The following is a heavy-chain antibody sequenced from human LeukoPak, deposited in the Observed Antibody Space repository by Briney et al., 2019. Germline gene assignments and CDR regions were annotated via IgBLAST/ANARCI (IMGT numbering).Heavy chain of an antibody. V-gene: IGHV4-59*08. D-gene: IGHD2-21*01. CDR2: IYYSGST. Sequence: SETLSLTCTVSGGSRNSYYWSWIRQPPGKGLEWIGYIYYSGSTNYNPSLKSRVTISVDTSKNQFSLKLSSVTAADTAVYYCARHPHMARDWFDPWGQGTLVTVSS. CDR1: GGSRNSYY. CDR3: ARHPHMARDWFDP. J-gene: IGHJ5*02.